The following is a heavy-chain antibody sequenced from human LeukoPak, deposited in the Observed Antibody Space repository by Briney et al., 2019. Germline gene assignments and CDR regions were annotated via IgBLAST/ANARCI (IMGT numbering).Heavy chain of an antibody. D-gene: IGHD3-10*01. J-gene: IGHJ6*02. CDR1: GYTFTSYG. CDR3: ARDFGYYYGSGSYSGGFYYYYGMDV. V-gene: IGHV1-18*01. CDR2: ISAYNGNT. Sequence: ASVKVSCKASGYTFTSYGITWVRQAPGQGLEWMGWISAYNGNTNYAQKLQGRVTMTTDTSTSTAYMELRSLRSDDTAVYYYARDFGYYYGSGSYSGGFYYYYGMDVWGQGTTVTVSS.